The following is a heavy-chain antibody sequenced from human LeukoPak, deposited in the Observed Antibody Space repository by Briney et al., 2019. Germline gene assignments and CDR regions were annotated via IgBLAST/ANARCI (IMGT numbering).Heavy chain of an antibody. D-gene: IGHD2-2*01. CDR3: AKDLDCSSTSCSTGGMDV. CDR1: GFTFSSYA. J-gene: IGHJ6*04. CDR2: ISGSGGST. V-gene: IGHV3-23*01. Sequence: GGSLRLSCAASGFTFSSYAMSWVRQAPGKGLEWVSAISGSGGSTYYADSVKGRFTISRDNSKNTLYLQMNRLRAEDTAVYYWAKDLDCSSTSCSTGGMDVWGKGTTVTVSS.